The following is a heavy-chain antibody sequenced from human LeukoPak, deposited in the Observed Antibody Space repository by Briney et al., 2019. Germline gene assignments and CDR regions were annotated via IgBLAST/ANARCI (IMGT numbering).Heavy chain of an antibody. Sequence: PGGSLRLSCAASGFTFSSYWMSWVRQAPGKGLEWVANIKQDRSEKYYVDSVKGRFTIARDNAKNSLYLQMNSLRAEDTAVYYCARDPSRGYNYGYGDYWGRGTLVIVSS. J-gene: IGHJ4*02. D-gene: IGHD5-18*01. V-gene: IGHV3-7*01. CDR3: ARDPSRGYNYGYGDY. CDR2: IKQDRSEK. CDR1: GFTFSSYW.